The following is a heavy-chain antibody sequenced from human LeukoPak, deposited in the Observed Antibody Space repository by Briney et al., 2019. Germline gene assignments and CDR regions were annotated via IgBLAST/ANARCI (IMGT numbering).Heavy chain of an antibody. D-gene: IGHD3-22*01. CDR3: ARGPPSGGWLSD. CDR2: INPNSGGT. Sequence: ASVKVSCKASGYTFTGYYMHWVRQAPGQGLEWMGRINPNSGGTNYAQKFQGRVTMTRDTSISTAYMELSRLRSDDTAVYYCARGPPSGGWLSDWGQGTLVTVSS. V-gene: IGHV1-2*06. J-gene: IGHJ4*02. CDR1: GYTFTGYY.